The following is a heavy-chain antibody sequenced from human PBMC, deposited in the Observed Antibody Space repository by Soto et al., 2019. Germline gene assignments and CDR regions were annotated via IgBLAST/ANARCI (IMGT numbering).Heavy chain of an antibody. J-gene: IGHJ6*02. CDR1: GFTFSSYA. D-gene: IGHD4-4*01. Sequence: GGSLRLSCAASGFTFSSYAMSWVRQAPGKGLEWVSAISGSGGSTYYADSVKGRFTISRDNSKNTLYLQMNSLRAEDTAVYYCAKAHARYSGMTTVTTRVKNYYYYGMDVWGQGTTVTVSS. CDR3: AKAHARYSGMTTVTTRVKNYYYYGMDV. V-gene: IGHV3-23*01. CDR2: ISGSGGST.